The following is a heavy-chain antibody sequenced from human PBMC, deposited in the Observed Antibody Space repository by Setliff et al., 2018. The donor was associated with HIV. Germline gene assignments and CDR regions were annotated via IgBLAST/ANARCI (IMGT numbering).Heavy chain of an antibody. CDR2: ISTSGNT. CDR1: GGSISSYY. J-gene: IGHJ6*03. CDR3: ARLRAVSSTYYYYYMDV. Sequence: PSETLSLTCTVSGGSISSYYWSWIRQSPGKGLEWIGYISTSGNTKYNPSLKSRVTMSVDTSKNQLSLRLRSVTAADTAVFYCARLRAVSSTYYYYYMDVWGKGTTVTV. V-gene: IGHV4-4*08. D-gene: IGHD6-19*01.